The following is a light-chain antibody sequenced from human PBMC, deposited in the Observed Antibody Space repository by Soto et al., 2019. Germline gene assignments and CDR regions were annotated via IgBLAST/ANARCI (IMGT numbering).Light chain of an antibody. Sequence: PSTLSASVGDRVTITCRASQSISTWLAWYQQKAGKAPKVLIYDALSLESGVPSRFSGSGSGTEFTLTISSLEPDDFTTYFCQQYNTYPWTFGQGTKVDIK. CDR1: QSISTW. J-gene: IGKJ1*01. CDR3: QQYNTYPWT. CDR2: DAL. V-gene: IGKV1-5*01.